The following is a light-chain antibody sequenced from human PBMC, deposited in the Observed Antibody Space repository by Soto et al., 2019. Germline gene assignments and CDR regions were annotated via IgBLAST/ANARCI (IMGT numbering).Light chain of an antibody. J-gene: IGLJ2*01. CDR3: GSYTGNNAWL. V-gene: IGLV2-18*02. CDR1: SSDTGNYDH. Sequence: QSALIQPPSVSGSPGQSVTVSCTGTSSDTGNYDHASWDQQHPGTVPKHMIYNVNSQSSGVPDRFSGSKSGNTASMTISGLQTDDEADYYCGSYTGNNAWLFGGGTQLTVL. CDR2: NVN.